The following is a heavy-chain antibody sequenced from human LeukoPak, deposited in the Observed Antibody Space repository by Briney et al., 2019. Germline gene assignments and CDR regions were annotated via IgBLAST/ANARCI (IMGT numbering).Heavy chain of an antibody. D-gene: IGHD5-18*01. J-gene: IGHJ5*02. Sequence: SETLSLTCAVSGGSISSSYWSWIRQPPGKRLEWIGDIFYSGSTKYNPSLKSRVTISVDTSKNQFSLKVSSVTAADTAVYYCARDNGYSYAPWGQGTLVTVSS. CDR1: GGSISSSY. CDR3: ARDNGYSYAP. CDR2: IFYSGST. V-gene: IGHV4-59*01.